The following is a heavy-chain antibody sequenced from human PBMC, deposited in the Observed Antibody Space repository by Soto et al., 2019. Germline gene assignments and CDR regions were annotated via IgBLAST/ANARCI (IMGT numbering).Heavy chain of an antibody. CDR1: GFTFGGSA. CDR3: ASLLNDYDSSIDY. J-gene: IGHJ4*02. V-gene: IGHV3-73*01. Sequence: GGSLRLSCAASGFTFGGSAMHWVRQASGKGLEWVGRIRSNANNYATAYAASVKGRFTISRDDSKNTAYLQMNSLRTEDTAVYYCASLLNDYDSSIDYWGKGTLVPVSS. CDR2: IRSNANNYAT. D-gene: IGHD3-22*01.